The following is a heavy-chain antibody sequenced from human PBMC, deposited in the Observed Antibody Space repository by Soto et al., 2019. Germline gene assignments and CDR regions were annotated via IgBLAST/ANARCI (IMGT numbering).Heavy chain of an antibody. Sequence: GGSLRLSCATSGFTFSDYYMSWIRQAPGKGLEWVSYIGTRGNTKYYADSVRGRFTISRDNAKNSLYLQMNSLRADDTAVYYCARDDPVAATRPNWFDPWGQGTLVTV. V-gene: IGHV3-11*01. J-gene: IGHJ5*02. CDR2: IGTRGNTK. D-gene: IGHD2-15*01. CDR1: GFTFSDYY. CDR3: ARDDPVAATRPNWFDP.